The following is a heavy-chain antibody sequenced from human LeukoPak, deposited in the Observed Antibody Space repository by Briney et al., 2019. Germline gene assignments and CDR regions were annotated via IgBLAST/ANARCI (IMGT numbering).Heavy chain of an antibody. CDR2: IYYSGST. Sequence: SETLSLTCTVSGGSISSYYWSWIRQPPGKGLEWIGYIYYSGSTNYNPSLKSRVTISVDTSKNQFSLKLSSVTAADTAVYYCARVVAATKLYYFDYWGQGTLVTVSS. V-gene: IGHV4-59*01. CDR3: ARVVAATKLYYFDY. J-gene: IGHJ4*02. D-gene: IGHD2-15*01. CDR1: GGSISSYY.